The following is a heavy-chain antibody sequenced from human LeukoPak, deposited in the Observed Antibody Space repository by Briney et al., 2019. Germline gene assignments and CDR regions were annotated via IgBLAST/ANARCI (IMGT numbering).Heavy chain of an antibody. CDR2: VNHRGYT. Sequence: SETLSLTCAVPGTSFSSYYWSWIRQPPGKGLEWIGEVNHRGYTNDNPSLKSRVTISVDTSKNQFSLRLRSVTAADTGVYFCARMTTGHDFWGQGTLVTVSS. D-gene: IGHD4-17*01. CDR1: GTSFSSYY. V-gene: IGHV4-34*01. J-gene: IGHJ4*02. CDR3: ARMTTGHDF.